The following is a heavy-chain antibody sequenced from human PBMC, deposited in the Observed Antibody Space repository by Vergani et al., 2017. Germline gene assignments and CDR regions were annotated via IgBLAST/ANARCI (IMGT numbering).Heavy chain of an antibody. V-gene: IGHV3-23*04. J-gene: IGHJ6*03. D-gene: IGHD6-6*01. CDR2: ISGSGGST. Sequence: EVQLVESGGGLVQPGGSLRLSCAASGFTFSSYAMSWVRQAPGKGLEWVSAISGSGGSTYYADSVKGRFTISRDNSKNTLYLQMNSLRAEDTAVYYCAKAKYSSSSGYYYYYMDVWGKGTTVTVSS. CDR1: GFTFSSYA. CDR3: AKAKYSSSSGYYYYYMDV.